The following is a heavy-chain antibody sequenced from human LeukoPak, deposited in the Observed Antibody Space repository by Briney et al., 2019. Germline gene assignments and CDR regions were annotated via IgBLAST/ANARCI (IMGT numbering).Heavy chain of an antibody. D-gene: IGHD3-16*02. CDR2: IYTSGST. CDR1: GGSISSYY. J-gene: IGHJ4*02. V-gene: IGHV4-4*07. CDR3: ARGTSYDYVWGSYRSPYYFDY. Sequence: SSETLSLTCTVSGGSISSYYWSWIRQPAGKGLEWIGRIYTSGSTNYNPSLKSRVTISVDTSKNQFSLKLSSVTAADTAVYYCARGTSYDYVWGSYRSPYYFDYWGQGTLVTVSS.